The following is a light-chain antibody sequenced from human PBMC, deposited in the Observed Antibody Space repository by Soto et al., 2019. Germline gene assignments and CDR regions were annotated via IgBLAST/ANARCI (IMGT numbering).Light chain of an antibody. CDR2: KAS. CDR1: QGISSY. CDR3: QQSYTTPLT. J-gene: IGKJ5*01. Sequence: IQLTQSPSSLSASVGGRVTITCRTSQGISSYLAWYQQKPGKAPKLLIYKASTLKSGVPSRFSGSGSGTDFTLTIGSLQPEDFATYYCQQSYTTPLTFGQGTRLEIK. V-gene: IGKV1-39*01.